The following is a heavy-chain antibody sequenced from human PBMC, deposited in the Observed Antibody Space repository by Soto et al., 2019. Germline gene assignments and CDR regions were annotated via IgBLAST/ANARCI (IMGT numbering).Heavy chain of an antibody. CDR3: ARARACGGDCYSYGMDV. Sequence: GESLKISCAASGFTFSSYAMHWVRQAPGKGLEYVSAISSNGGSTYYADSVKGRFTISRDKSKNTLYLQMGSLRAEDMAVYYCARARACGGDCYSYGMDVWGQGTTVTVSS. D-gene: IGHD2-21*01. V-gene: IGHV3-64*02. CDR2: ISSNGGST. J-gene: IGHJ6*02. CDR1: GFTFSSYA.